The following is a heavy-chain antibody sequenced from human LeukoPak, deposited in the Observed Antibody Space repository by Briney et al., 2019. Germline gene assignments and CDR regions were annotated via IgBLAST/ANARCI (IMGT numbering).Heavy chain of an antibody. CDR2: IRNDGNIK. D-gene: IGHD6-13*01. J-gene: IGHJ4*02. CDR3: AKDQKDSTSWYFDY. CDR1: GFTFSSYG. V-gene: IGHV3-30*02. Sequence: QPGGSLRLSCAAFGFTFSSYGMHWVRQAPGKGLEWVAFIRNDGNIKYYADSVKGRFTISRDNSRNTMYLQMNSLRTEDTAVYYCAKDQKDSTSWYFDYWGQGTLVTVSS.